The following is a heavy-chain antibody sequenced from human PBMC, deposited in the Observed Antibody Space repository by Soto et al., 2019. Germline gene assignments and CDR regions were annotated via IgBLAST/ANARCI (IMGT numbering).Heavy chain of an antibody. CDR2: IYSGGST. Sequence: RLSCAASGFTVSNSYMSWVRQAPGKGLEWVSVIYSGGSTYYADSVKGRFTISRDSSKNTLYLQMNSLRAEDTAVYYCARGFQSSFGYWGQGTLVTVSS. J-gene: IGHJ4*02. D-gene: IGHD2-21*01. V-gene: IGHV3-53*01. CDR1: GFTVSNSY. CDR3: ARGFQSSFGY.